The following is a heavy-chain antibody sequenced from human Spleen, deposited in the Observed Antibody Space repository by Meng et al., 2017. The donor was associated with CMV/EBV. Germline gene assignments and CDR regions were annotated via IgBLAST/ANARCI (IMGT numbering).Heavy chain of an antibody. CDR2: IRSKANSYAT. V-gene: IGHV3-73*01. Sequence: GESLKISCAASGFTFSGSAMHWVRQASGKGLEWVGRIRSKANSYATAYAASVKGRFTISRDDSKNTAYLQMNSLKTEDTAVYYCTRPYCSSTSCSSGYWGQGTLVTVSS. J-gene: IGHJ4*02. CDR3: TRPYCSSTSCSSGY. D-gene: IGHD2-2*01. CDR1: GFTFSGSA.